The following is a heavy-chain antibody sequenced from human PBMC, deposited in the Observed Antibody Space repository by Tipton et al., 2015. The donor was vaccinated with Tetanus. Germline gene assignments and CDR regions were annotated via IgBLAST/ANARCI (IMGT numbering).Heavy chain of an antibody. CDR3: TTDFFNLLDYYDSSGYYYEGRL. D-gene: IGHD3-22*01. V-gene: IGHV3-15*01. J-gene: IGHJ4*02. CDR2: IKSKTDGGTT. CDR1: GFTFSNAW. Sequence: GSLRLSCAASGFTFSNAWMSWVRQAPGKGLEWVGRIKSKTDGGTTDYAAPVKGRFTISRDDSKNTLYLQMNSLKTEDTAVYYCTTDFFNLLDYYDSSGYYYEGRLWGQGTLVTVSS.